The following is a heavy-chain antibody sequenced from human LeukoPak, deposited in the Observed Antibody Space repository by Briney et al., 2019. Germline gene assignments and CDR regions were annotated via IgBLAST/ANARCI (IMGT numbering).Heavy chain of an antibody. CDR3: ARDTDTMIVVRDDAFDI. CDR1: GYTFTSYG. V-gene: IGHV1-18*01. J-gene: IGHJ3*02. Sequence: GASVKVSCKASGYTFTSYGISWVRQAPGQGLEWMGWISAYNGNTNYAQKLQGRVTMTTDTSTSTAYMELRSLRSDDTAVYYCARDTDTMIVVRDDAFDIWGQGTMVTVSS. CDR2: ISAYNGNT. D-gene: IGHD3-22*01.